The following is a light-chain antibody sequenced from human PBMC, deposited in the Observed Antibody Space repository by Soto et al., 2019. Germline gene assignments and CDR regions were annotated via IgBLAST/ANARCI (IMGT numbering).Light chain of an antibody. Sequence: IVLTQSPGTLSLSPGERATLSCRASQSVSNNYLAWYQQKPGQAPRLLIYGASSRATGIPDRFSGSGSGTDFTLTISRLEPGDFAVYYCQQYVTSPPGTFCQGTKVEIK. CDR2: GAS. CDR1: QSVSNNY. J-gene: IGKJ1*01. CDR3: QQYVTSPPGT. V-gene: IGKV3-20*01.